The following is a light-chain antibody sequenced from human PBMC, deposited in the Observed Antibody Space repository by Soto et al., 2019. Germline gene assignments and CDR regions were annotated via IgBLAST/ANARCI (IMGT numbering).Light chain of an antibody. V-gene: IGKV3-15*01. CDR1: QSVSSN. J-gene: IGKJ4*01. Sequence: EIVMTQSPATLSVSPGERATLSCRASQSVSSNLAWYQQKPGQAPRLLIYGASTRATAIPARFSVSGSGTEFTLTISSLQSEDCAVYYCQQYNNWPLTFGGGTKVEIK. CDR2: GAS. CDR3: QQYNNWPLT.